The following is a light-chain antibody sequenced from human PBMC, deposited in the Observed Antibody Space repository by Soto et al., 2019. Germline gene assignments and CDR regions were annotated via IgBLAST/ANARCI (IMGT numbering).Light chain of an antibody. CDR2: GAS. CDR3: QHYNNLPLT. V-gene: IGKV3-15*01. J-gene: IGKJ4*01. CDR1: QSVSSN. Sequence: EIVLTQSPATLSVSPGERATLSCRASQSVSSNLAWYQQKPGQAPWLLIYGASTRAPGIPARFSGSGSGTEFTLTISSLQSEDFAVYYCQHYNNLPLTFGGGAKVEIK.